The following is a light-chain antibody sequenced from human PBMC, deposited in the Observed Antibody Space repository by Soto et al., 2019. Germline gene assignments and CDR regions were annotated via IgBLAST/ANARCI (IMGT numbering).Light chain of an antibody. CDR2: EVS. CDR1: SSDVGSYNL. J-gene: IGLJ1*01. V-gene: IGLV2-23*02. Sequence: QSVLTQAASGSGSPGQSSSISCTGTSSDVGSYNLVSWYQQHPGKAPKLMIYEVSKRPSGVSNRFSGSKSGNTASLTISGLQAEDEADYYCCSYAGSSSYVFGTGTKVTVL. CDR3: CSYAGSSSYV.